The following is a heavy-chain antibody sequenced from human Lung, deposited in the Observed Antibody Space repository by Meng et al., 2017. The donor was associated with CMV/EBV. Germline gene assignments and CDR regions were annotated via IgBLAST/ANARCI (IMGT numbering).Heavy chain of an antibody. J-gene: IGHJ6*02. V-gene: IGHV6-1*01. D-gene: IGHD5-24*01. CDR3: ARVTDGYNLQGMDV. CDR1: GDSVSSNSAA. CDR2: TYYRSKWYN. Sequence: RSLTLXXAISGDSVSSNSAAWNWIRQSPSRGLEWLGRTYYRSKWYNDYAVSVKSRITIMPDTSKNQFSLQLNSVTPEDTAVYYCARVTDGYNLQGMDVWGQGTXVTVSS.